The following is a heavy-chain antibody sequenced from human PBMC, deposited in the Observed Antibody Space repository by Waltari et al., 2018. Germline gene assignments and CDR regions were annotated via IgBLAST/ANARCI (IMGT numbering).Heavy chain of an antibody. Sequence: QVQLQQWGAGLLKPSETLSLTCAVYGGSFSGYYWSWIRQPPGKGLEWIGEINHSGSTNYNPSLKSRVTISVDTSKNQFSLKLSSVTAADTAVYYCARFSLELPHPNFDYWGQGTLVTVSS. CDR1: GGSFSGYY. CDR3: ARFSLELPHPNFDY. D-gene: IGHD1-7*01. V-gene: IGHV4-34*01. J-gene: IGHJ4*02. CDR2: INHSGST.